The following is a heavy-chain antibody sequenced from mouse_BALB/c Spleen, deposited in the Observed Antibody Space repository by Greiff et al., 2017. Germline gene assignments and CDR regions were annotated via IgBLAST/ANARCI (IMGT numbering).Heavy chain of an antibody. CDR2: ILPGSGST. V-gene: IGHV1-9*01. D-gene: IGHD1-1*01. Sequence: VQLLQSGAELMKPGGSVKISCKATGFTFSSYWIAWVKQSPGHGLEWIGEILPGSGSTYYNEKFKGQATFTADTSTNTAYMQLSSLTSEDSADYYVTRRTITAGVGYFDDWGAGTTVTFSS. CDR1: GFTFSSYW. J-gene: IGHJ1*01. CDR3: TRRTITAGVGYFDD.